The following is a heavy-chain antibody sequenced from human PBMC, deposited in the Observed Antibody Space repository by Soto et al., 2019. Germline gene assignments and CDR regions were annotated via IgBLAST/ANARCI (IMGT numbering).Heavy chain of an antibody. J-gene: IGHJ4*02. D-gene: IGHD3-22*01. Sequence: QVQLVESGGGVVQPGRSLRLSCAASGFTFSSYAMHWVRQAPGKGLEWVAVISYDGSNKYYADSVKGRFTISRDNSKNTLYLQMNSLRAEDTAVYYCAREGVDYYDSSGYPGQYFDYWGQGTLVTVSS. V-gene: IGHV3-30-3*01. CDR1: GFTFSSYA. CDR2: ISYDGSNK. CDR3: AREGVDYYDSSGYPGQYFDY.